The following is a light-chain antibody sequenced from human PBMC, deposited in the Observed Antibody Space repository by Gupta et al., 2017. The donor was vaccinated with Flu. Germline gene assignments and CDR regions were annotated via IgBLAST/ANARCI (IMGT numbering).Light chain of an antibody. Sequence: SFVLTQPPSVSVAPGQTARITCGGSAIGGKSVHWYLRRSGQAPLLVVHDDDDRPSGIPERVSGSKSGNTATLTLSRVEAGDEADYYCQVWDSNSGRVFGGGTKLTVL. CDR3: QVWDSNSGRV. CDR2: DDD. V-gene: IGLV3-21*02. J-gene: IGLJ3*02. CDR1: AIGGKS.